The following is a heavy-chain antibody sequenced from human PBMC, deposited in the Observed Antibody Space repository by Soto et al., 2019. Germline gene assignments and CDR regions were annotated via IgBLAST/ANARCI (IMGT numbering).Heavy chain of an antibody. Sequence: TLSLTCVVYGGSFSGYYWSWIRQPPGKGLEWIGEIHHSGSTNYNPSLKSRVTISVDTSKNQFSLKLSSVTAADTAVYYCARAEPYDFWSGSDYYYGMDVWGQGTTVTVSS. D-gene: IGHD3-3*01. J-gene: IGHJ6*02. CDR3: ARAEPYDFWSGSDYYYGMDV. CDR2: IHHSGST. V-gene: IGHV4-34*01. CDR1: GGSFSGYY.